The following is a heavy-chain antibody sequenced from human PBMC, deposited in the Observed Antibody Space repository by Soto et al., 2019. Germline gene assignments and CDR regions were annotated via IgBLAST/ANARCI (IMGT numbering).Heavy chain of an antibody. CDR1: GGTFSDCA. D-gene: IGHD2-2*01. CDR3: ARGLVVRAGTRYYYYGMDV. J-gene: IGHJ6*02. V-gene: IGHV1-69*06. Sequence: VTVSCKASGGTFSDCAISWVRQPPGQGLDWMGGIIPIFNTANYSQKCQGRVTITADNSTSTAYMELSSLRSADTAVYHCARGLVVRAGTRYYYYGMDVWGQGTTVTVSS. CDR2: IIPIFNTA.